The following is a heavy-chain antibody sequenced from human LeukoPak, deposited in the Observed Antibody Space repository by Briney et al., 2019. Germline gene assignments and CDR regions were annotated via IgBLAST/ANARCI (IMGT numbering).Heavy chain of an antibody. V-gene: IGHV3-9*01. Sequence: PGGSLRLFCAASGFTFDDYAMHWVRQAPGKGLEWVSGISWNSGSIGYADSVKGRFTISRDNAKNSLYLQMNSLRAEDTAVYYCARDPGNYYYYYYMDVWGKGTTVTVSS. CDR1: GFTFDDYA. CDR3: ARDPGNYYYYYYMDV. J-gene: IGHJ6*03. D-gene: IGHD4-23*01. CDR2: ISWNSGSI.